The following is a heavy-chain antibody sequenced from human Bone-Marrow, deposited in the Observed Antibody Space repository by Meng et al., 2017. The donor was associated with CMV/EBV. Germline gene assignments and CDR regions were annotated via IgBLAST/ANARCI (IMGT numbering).Heavy chain of an antibody. V-gene: IGHV4-34*01. CDR3: ARPRFYYYGSGPGKRGWFDP. D-gene: IGHD3-10*01. J-gene: IGHJ5*02. CDR1: GGSFSGYY. CDR2: INHSGST. Sequence: SETLSLTCAVYGGSFSGYYWSWIRQPPGKGLEWIGEINHSGSTNYNPSLKSRVTISVDTSKNQCSLKLSSVTAADTAVYYCARPRFYYYGSGPGKRGWFDPWGQGTLVTVSS.